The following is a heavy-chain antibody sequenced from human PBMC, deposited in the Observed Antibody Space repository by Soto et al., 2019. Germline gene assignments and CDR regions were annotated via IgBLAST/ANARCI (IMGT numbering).Heavy chain of an antibody. J-gene: IGHJ4*02. CDR1: GGTFSSYA. D-gene: IGHD5-18*01. CDR2: IIPIFGTA. CDR3: AREFTPGGYRYGYNFDY. V-gene: IGHV1-69*13. Sequence: SVKVSCKASGGTFSSYAISWVRQAPGQGLEWMGGIIPIFGTANYAQKFQGRVTITADESTSTAYMELSSLRSEDTAVYYCAREFTPGGYRYGYNFDYWGQGTLVTVSS.